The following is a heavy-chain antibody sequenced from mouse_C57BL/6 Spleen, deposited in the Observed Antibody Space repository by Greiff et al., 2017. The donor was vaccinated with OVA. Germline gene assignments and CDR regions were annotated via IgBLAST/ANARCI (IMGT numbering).Heavy chain of an antibody. CDR2: ISYDGSN. Sequence: EVQLQQSGPGLVKPSQSLSLTCSVTGYSITSGYYWNWIRQFPGNKLEWMGYISYDGSNNYNPSLKNRISITRDTSKNQFFLKLNSVTTEDTATYYGARGDDGSSYEGYFDVGGTGTTVTVSS. CDR1: GYSITSGYY. V-gene: IGHV3-6*01. D-gene: IGHD1-1*01. J-gene: IGHJ1*03. CDR3: ARGDDGSSYEGYFDV.